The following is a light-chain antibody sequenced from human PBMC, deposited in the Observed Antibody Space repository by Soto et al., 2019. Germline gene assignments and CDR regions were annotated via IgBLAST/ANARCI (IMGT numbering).Light chain of an antibody. CDR1: KNDIGVYDF. V-gene: IGLV2-8*02. CDR3: KSYAGSKTYV. CDR2: EVV. Sequence: QSVLTQSPSASRSPGQSVTISCTGTKNDIGVYDFVSWYQHHPGKAPRLIIYEVVQRPSGVPDRFYGSKSGNKASLTVSGLQAADEADYFCKSYAGSKTYVLGSGTKVTVL. J-gene: IGLJ1*01.